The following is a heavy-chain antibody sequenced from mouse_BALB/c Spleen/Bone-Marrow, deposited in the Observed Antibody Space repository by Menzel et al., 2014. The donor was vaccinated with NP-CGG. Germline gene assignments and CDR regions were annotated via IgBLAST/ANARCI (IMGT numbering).Heavy chain of an antibody. CDR2: VSTGSTII. Sequence: VQLKESGGGLVQPGGSRKLSCAASGFTFSNFGMHWFRQSPEKGLEWVAFVSTGSTIIYYADTVKGRFTISRDNPGNTLFLQMTSLRSEDTAIYYCARSHFYGNYFDYWGQGTTLTVSS. J-gene: IGHJ2*01. D-gene: IGHD2-1*01. CDR1: GFTFSNFG. V-gene: IGHV5-17*02. CDR3: ARSHFYGNYFDY.